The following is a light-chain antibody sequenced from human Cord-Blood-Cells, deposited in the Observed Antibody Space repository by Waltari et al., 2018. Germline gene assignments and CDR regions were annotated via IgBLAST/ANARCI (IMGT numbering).Light chain of an antibody. V-gene: IGKV4-1*01. CDR3: QQYYSTPYS. Sequence: DIVMTPSPDSLAVSLGERATINCKSSQSVLYSSNNKNYLAWYQQKPGQPPKQLIYWASTRESGVPDRFSGSGSGTDFTLTSSSLQAEDVAVYYCQQYYSTPYSFGHGTKLEIK. CDR2: WAS. J-gene: IGKJ2*03. CDR1: QSVLYSSNNKNY.